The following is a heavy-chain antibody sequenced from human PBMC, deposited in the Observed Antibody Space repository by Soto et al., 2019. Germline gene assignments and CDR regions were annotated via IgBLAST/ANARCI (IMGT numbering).Heavy chain of an antibody. J-gene: IGHJ6*02. Sequence: GGSLRLSCAASGFTFSNAWMNWVRQAPGKGLEWVGRIKSKTDGGTTDYAAPVKGGFTISRDDSKNTLYLQMNSLKTEDTAVYYCTTYKAYDDILTGYYSYDYYGMDVWGQGTTVTVSS. CDR2: IKSKTDGGTT. CDR1: GFTFSNAW. CDR3: TTYKAYDDILTGYYSYDYYGMDV. V-gene: IGHV3-15*07. D-gene: IGHD3-9*01.